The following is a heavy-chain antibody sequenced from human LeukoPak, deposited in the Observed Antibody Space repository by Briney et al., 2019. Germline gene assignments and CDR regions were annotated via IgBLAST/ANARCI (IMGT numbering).Heavy chain of an antibody. CDR1: GYTFTSYG. CDR2: IIPIFGTA. Sequence: SVKVSCKASGYTFTSYGISWVRQAPGQGLEWMGRIIPIFGTANYAQKFQGRVTITTDESTSTAYMELSSLRSEDTAVYYCARERIVVVPAAMPNYYYYMDVWGKGTTVTVSS. D-gene: IGHD2-2*01. J-gene: IGHJ6*03. CDR3: ARERIVVVPAAMPNYYYYMDV. V-gene: IGHV1-69*05.